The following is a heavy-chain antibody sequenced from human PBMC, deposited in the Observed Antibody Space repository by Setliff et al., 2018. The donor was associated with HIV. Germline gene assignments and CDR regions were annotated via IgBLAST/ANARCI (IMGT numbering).Heavy chain of an antibody. D-gene: IGHD3-3*01. CDR3: TVWTIFGVVQLVPY. Sequence: GGSLRLSCAASGFTFSDFWMYWVRQAPGKGLEWVSSITSSSTYIYYADSVKGRFTISRDNAKNSLYLQMNSLKTEDTAVYYCTVWTIFGVVQLVPYWGQGTLVTVSS. CDR2: ITSSSTYI. V-gene: IGHV3-21*04. CDR1: GFTFSDFW. J-gene: IGHJ4*02.